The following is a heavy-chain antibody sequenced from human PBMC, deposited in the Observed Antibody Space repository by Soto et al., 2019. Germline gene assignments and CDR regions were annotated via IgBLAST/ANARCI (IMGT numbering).Heavy chain of an antibody. J-gene: IGHJ4*02. D-gene: IGHD6-13*01. V-gene: IGHV3-13*01. CDR3: AKSREIGTHFFDS. CDR2: IGTAGDT. Sequence: GGSLRLSCEASGFTFSGFDMHWVRQPTGKGLEWVSSIGTAGDTYYAVSVKGRFTISRDNAKNSLSLQMNSLRAGDMAVYFCAKSREIGTHFFDSWGQGTQVTVSS. CDR1: GFTFSGFD.